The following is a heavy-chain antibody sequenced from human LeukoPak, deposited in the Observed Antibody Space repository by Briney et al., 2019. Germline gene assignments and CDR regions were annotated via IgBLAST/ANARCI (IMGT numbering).Heavy chain of an antibody. Sequence: GGSLRLSCAASGFTFSTYGMHWVRQAPGKGLEWVALISYVGSNEYYADSVKGRFTVSRDNSKNTLYLQMNSLRTEDTAMYYCAKSTRPTGGGYFDYWGQGTLVTVSS. J-gene: IGHJ4*02. D-gene: IGHD3-16*01. V-gene: IGHV3-30*18. CDR3: AKSTRPTGGGYFDY. CDR2: ISYVGSNE. CDR1: GFTFSTYG.